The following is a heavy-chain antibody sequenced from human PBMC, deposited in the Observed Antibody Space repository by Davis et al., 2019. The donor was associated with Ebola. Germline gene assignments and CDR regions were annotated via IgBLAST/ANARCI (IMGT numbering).Heavy chain of an antibody. CDR3: ARDYGSYYYYAMDV. CDR2: ISSGSSTI. Sequence: GESLKISCAASGFTFRSYTMNWVRQAPGRGLEWISYISSGSSTIYYADSLKGRFTISRDNAKNLLYLQMNSLSDEDTAVYYCARDYGSYYYYAMDVWGQGTTVTVSS. D-gene: IGHD4-17*01. CDR1: GFTFRSYT. J-gene: IGHJ6*02. V-gene: IGHV3-48*02.